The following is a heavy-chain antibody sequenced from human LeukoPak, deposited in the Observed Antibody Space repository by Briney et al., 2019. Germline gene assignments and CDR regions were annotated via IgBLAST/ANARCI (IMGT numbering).Heavy chain of an antibody. CDR3: AREGIVGTGGAFDI. Sequence: ASVKVSCXASGYTFXXXXXXXVRQAPGXXXXXXXWINPNSGGTNYAXXXXXXXTMTRDTSISTAYMELSRLRSDDTAVYYCAREGIVGTGGAFDIWGQGTMVTVSS. CDR1: GYTFXXXX. V-gene: IGHV1-2*02. J-gene: IGHJ3*02. CDR2: INPNSGGT. D-gene: IGHD1-26*01.